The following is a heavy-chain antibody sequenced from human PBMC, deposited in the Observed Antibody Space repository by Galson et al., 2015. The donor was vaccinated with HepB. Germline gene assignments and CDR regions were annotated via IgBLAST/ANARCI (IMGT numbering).Heavy chain of an antibody. V-gene: IGHV3-23*01. CDR2: ISGSGGST. CDR3: AKVRRVVVTAPTGGYFDY. J-gene: IGHJ4*02. CDR1: GFTFSSYA. D-gene: IGHD2-21*02. Sequence: SLRLSCAASGFTFSSYAMSWVRQAPGKGLEWVSAISGSGGSTYYADSVKGRFTISRDNSKNTLYLQMNSLRAEDTAVYYCAKVRRVVVTAPTGGYFDYWGQGTLVTVSS.